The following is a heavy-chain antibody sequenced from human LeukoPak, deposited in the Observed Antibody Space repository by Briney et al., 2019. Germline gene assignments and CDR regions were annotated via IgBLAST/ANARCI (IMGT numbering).Heavy chain of an antibody. V-gene: IGHV3-21*01. Sequence: GGTLRRSCAASGFTFSSFGMSWVRQAPGKGLEWVAAISTTSGNICYADSVKGRFTISRDNAKNSLYLQMNSLRVEDTALYYCARRAPSHDFDDWGQGTLVTVSS. CDR1: GFTFSSFG. J-gene: IGHJ4*02. CDR3: ARRAPSHDFDD. CDR2: ISTTSGNI.